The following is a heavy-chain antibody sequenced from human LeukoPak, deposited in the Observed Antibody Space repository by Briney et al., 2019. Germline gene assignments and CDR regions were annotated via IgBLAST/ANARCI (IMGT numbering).Heavy chain of an antibody. V-gene: IGHV3-23*01. CDR3: ATDPATVGVTTRDY. J-gene: IGHJ4*02. CDR2: ISGVGHRR. Sequence: GGSLRLSCAASGFTFQNFAMHWVRQGPGKGLEWVAGISGVGHRRNDAGSVRGRFTVSRDNSMNTLYLQMNTLRADDTAVYFCATDPATVGVTTRDYWGQGTPVTVSS. D-gene: IGHD1-26*01. CDR1: GFTFQNFA.